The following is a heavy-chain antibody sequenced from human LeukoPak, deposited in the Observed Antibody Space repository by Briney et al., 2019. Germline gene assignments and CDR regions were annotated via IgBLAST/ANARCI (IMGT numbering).Heavy chain of an antibody. Sequence: EWMGIIYPGDSDTRYSPSFQGQVTISADKSISTAYLQWSSLKASDTAMYYCASRYSGSYHFDYWGQGTLVTVSS. D-gene: IGHD1-26*01. V-gene: IGHV5-51*01. CDR2: IYPGDSDT. CDR3: ASRYSGSYHFDY. J-gene: IGHJ4*02.